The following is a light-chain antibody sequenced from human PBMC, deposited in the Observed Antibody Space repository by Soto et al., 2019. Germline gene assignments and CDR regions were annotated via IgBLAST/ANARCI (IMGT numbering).Light chain of an antibody. V-gene: IGKV3-15*01. CDR2: GAS. Sequence: EIVMTQSPATLSVSPGERATLSCSASQSVSSNLAWYQQKPGQAPRLLIYGASTRATGIPARFSGSGSGTEFTLTISSLQSEDCAVYYCQQYNNWPPRTFGQGTKVEI. CDR3: QQYNNWPPRT. CDR1: QSVSSN. J-gene: IGKJ1*01.